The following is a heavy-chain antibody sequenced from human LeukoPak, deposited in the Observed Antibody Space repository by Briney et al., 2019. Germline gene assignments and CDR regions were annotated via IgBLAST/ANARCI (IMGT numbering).Heavy chain of an antibody. J-gene: IGHJ4*02. CDR1: GGSISSYY. CDR3: ARDRQEAGMRVSSFEF. V-gene: IGHV4-59*01. D-gene: IGHD6-13*01. CDR2: IYYSGST. Sequence: SETLSLTCTVSGGSISSYYWSWIRQPPGKGLEWIGYIYYSGSTNYNPSLKSRVTISVDTSKNQFSLKLSSVTAADTAVYYCARDRQEAGMRVSSFEFWGQGTPVTVSS.